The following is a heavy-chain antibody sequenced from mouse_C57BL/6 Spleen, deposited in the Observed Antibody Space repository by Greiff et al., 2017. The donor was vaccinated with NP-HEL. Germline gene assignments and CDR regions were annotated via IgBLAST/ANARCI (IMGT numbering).Heavy chain of an antibody. J-gene: IGHJ1*03. Sequence: QVQLQQSGAELVRPGTSVKVSCKASGYAFTNYLIEWVKQRPGQGLEWIGVINPGSGGTNYNEKFKGKATLTADKSSSTAYMQLSSLTSEDSAVYFCARRDTTVWYFDVWGTGTTVTVSS. V-gene: IGHV1-54*01. D-gene: IGHD1-1*01. CDR3: ARRDTTVWYFDV. CDR2: INPGSGGT. CDR1: GYAFTNYL.